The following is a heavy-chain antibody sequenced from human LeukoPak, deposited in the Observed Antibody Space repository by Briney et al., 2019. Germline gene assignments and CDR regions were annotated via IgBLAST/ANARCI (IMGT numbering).Heavy chain of an antibody. CDR3: ARDVDTAMVFGNYFDY. CDR2: IYHSGST. Sequence: PSETLSLTCTVSGYSISSGYYWGWIRQPPGQGLEWIGSIYHSGSTYYNPSLKSRVTISVDTSKNQFSLRLSSVTAADTAVYYCARDVDTAMVFGNYFDYWGQGTLVTVSS. D-gene: IGHD5-18*01. CDR1: GYSISSGYY. J-gene: IGHJ4*02. V-gene: IGHV4-38-2*02.